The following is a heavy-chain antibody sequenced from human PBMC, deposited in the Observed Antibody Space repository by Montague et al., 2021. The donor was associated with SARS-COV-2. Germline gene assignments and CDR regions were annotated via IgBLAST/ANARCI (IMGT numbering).Heavy chain of an antibody. CDR3: AREKETWAKHIYWYFDL. Sequence: ETLSLTCVVSHGSIKTIHWWCWVRQPPGRRQERIGNISHGGTTKYNPSLKSRATISVDKSKNEFSLKLFSVSAADTAIYCCAREKETWAKHIYWYFDLWGRGTLVNVSS. CDR2: ISHGGTT. V-gene: IGHV4-4*01. D-gene: IGHD2-21*01. J-gene: IGHJ2*01. CDR1: HGSIKTIHW.